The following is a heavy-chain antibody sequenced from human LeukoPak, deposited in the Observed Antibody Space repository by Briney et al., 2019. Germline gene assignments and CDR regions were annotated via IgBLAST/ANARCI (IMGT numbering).Heavy chain of an antibody. D-gene: IGHD6-13*01. J-gene: IGHJ4*02. CDR3: ARTPPGIAAAGPSRDFDY. Sequence: GASVKVSCKASGGTFSSYAISWVRQAPGQGLEWMGRIIPILGIANYAQKFQGRDTITADKSTSTAYMELSSLRSEDTAVYYCARTPPGIAAAGPSRDFDYWGQGTLVTVSS. CDR2: IIPILGIA. CDR1: GGTFSSYA. V-gene: IGHV1-69*04.